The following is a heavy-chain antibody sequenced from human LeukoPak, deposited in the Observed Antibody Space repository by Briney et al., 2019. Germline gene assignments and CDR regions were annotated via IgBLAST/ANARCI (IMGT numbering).Heavy chain of an antibody. V-gene: IGHV1-18*01. D-gene: IGHD6-19*01. J-gene: IGHJ1*01. CDR2: ISAYNGNT. CDR3: ARDLHPVAGTVEYFQH. CDR1: GYTFTSYG. Sequence: ASVKVSCKASGYTFTSYGVSWVRQAPGQGLEWMGWISAYNGNTNYAQKLQGRVTMTTDTSTSTAYMELRSLRSDDTAVYYCARDLHPVAGTVEYFQHWGQGTLVTVSS.